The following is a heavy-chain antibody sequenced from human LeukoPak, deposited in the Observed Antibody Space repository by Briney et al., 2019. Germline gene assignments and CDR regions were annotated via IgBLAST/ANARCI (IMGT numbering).Heavy chain of an antibody. CDR3: ARGRQWLVQGYYYYYYYMDV. V-gene: IGHV4-34*01. Sequence: SETLSLTCAVYGGSFSGYYWSWIRQPPGKGLEWIGEINHSGSTNYNPSLKSRVTISVDTSKNQFSLKLSSVTAADTAVCYCARGRQWLVQGYYYYYYYMDVWGKGTTVTVS. CDR2: INHSGST. CDR1: GGSFSGYY. D-gene: IGHD6-19*01. J-gene: IGHJ6*03.